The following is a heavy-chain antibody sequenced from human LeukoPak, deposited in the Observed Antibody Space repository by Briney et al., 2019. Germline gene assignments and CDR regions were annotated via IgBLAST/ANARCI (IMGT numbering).Heavy chain of an antibody. CDR1: GYTFTGYY. J-gene: IGHJ4*02. V-gene: IGHV1-2*02. Sequence: ASVKVSCKVSGYTFTGYYMHWVRHAPGQGLEWMGWINPNSGGTNYAQKSQGRVTMTRDTSISTAYMELSRLRSDDTAVYYCARGNYDILTGYLNGSPDYWGQGTLVTVSS. CDR2: INPNSGGT. D-gene: IGHD3-9*01. CDR3: ARGNYDILTGYLNGSPDY.